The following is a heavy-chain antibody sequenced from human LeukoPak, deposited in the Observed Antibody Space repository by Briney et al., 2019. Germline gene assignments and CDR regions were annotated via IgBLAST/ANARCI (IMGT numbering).Heavy chain of an antibody. Sequence: ASVKVSCKASGYTFTGYYMHWVRQAPGQGLEWLGWINPNSGGTNYAQKFQGRVTLTRDMSISTAYMELSGLTSDDTAIYYCARGTTAATPYYFAFWGQGTQDTVSS. V-gene: IGHV1-2*02. CDR2: INPNSGGT. CDR3: ARGTTAATPYYFAF. J-gene: IGHJ4*02. D-gene: IGHD2-15*01. CDR1: GYTFTGYY.